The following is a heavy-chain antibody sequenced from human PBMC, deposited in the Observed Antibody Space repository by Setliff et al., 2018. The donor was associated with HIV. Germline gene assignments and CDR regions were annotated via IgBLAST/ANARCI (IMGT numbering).Heavy chain of an antibody. J-gene: IGHJ4*02. D-gene: IGHD3-9*01. CDR1: GYTFTSYY. V-gene: IGHV1-46*01. Sequence: ASVKVSCKASGYTFTSYYMHWVRQAPGQGLEWMGIINPSGGSTSYAQKFQGRVTMTRDTSTSTVYMELSSLRSEDTAVYYCARAGVYDILTGYYYVDYWGQGTLVTVSS. CDR3: ARAGVYDILTGYYYVDY. CDR2: INPSGGST.